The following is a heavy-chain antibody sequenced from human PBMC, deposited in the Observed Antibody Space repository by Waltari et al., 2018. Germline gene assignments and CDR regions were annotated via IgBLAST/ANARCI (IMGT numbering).Heavy chain of an antibody. J-gene: IGHJ4*02. CDR2: ISSSGSTI. CDR1: GFTFSSYE. V-gene: IGHV3-48*03. Sequence: EVQLVESGGGLVQPGGSLRLSCAASGFTFSSYEMNWVRQAPGKGLEWVSYISSSGSTIYYADSVKGRFTISRDNAKNSLYLQMNSLRAEDTAVYYCARDDDYSNYNPSIGYWGQGTLVTVSS. CDR3: ARDDDYSNYNPSIGY. D-gene: IGHD4-4*01.